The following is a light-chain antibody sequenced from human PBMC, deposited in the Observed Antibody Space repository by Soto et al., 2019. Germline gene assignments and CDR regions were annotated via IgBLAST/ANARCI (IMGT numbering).Light chain of an antibody. CDR2: WAS. CDR1: QSVLYSSNNKNY. CDR3: QQYYSTPHT. Sequence: DIVMTQSPDSLAVSLGERATINCKSSQSVLYSSNNKNYLAWYQQKPGQTPNLLIYWASTRESGVPDRFSGSGSGTDFTLTISSLQAEDVAVYYCQQYYSTPHTSGQGTRLEIK. V-gene: IGKV4-1*01. J-gene: IGKJ2*01.